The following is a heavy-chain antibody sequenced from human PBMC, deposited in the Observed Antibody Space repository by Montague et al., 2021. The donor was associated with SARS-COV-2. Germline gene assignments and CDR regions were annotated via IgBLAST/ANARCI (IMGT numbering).Heavy chain of an antibody. CDR3: ARYSYSGTYFGLNDAFDI. CDR1: GDSVSSHNAA. J-gene: IGHJ3*02. Sequence: CAISGDSVSSHNAAWNWIRQSPSRGLEWLGRTCYRSEWYFDYAISLRGRITINSDTSKNQFSLQLDSVTLDDTAVYYCARYSYSGTYFGLNDAFDIWGQGTLVTVSS. V-gene: IGHV6-1*01. CDR2: TCYRSEWYF. D-gene: IGHD1-26*01.